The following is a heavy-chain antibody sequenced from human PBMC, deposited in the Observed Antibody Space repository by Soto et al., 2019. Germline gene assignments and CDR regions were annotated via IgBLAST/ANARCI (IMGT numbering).Heavy chain of an antibody. CDR2: ISHSGST. D-gene: IGHD2-21*01. J-gene: IGHJ6*02. Sequence: SETLSLTCTVSGGSISHYYWSWIRQPPGKGLEWIGYISHSGSTNYSTYPKSRVTISSDTSKIQFSLKLSAVTAADTAVYYCARDGYFYGGNYYYYGMDVWGQGTTVTVSS. V-gene: IGHV4-59*01. CDR3: ARDGYFYGGNYYYYGMDV. CDR1: GGSISHYY.